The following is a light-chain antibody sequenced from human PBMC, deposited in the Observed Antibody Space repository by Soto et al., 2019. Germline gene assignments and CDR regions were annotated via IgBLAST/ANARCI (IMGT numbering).Light chain of an antibody. Sequence: QSALTQPPSASGTPGQSVTIPWTGTSSDVGDYNYVSWYQQHPGKAPKLMIYEVSRRPSGVPDRFSGSKSGNTASLTVSGLQAEDEADYYCSSNAGSNNLVFGGGTKLTVL. CDR1: SSDVGDYNY. CDR3: SSNAGSNNLV. J-gene: IGLJ2*01. V-gene: IGLV2-8*01. CDR2: EVS.